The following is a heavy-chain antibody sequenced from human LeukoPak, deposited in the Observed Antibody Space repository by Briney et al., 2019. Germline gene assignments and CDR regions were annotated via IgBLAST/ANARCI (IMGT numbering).Heavy chain of an antibody. Sequence: ASVKVSCKASGYTFTSYDINWVRQATGQGLEWMGWMNPNSGNTGYAQKFQGRVTMTRNTSISTAYMELSSLRSEDTAVYYCARHYDSLEGYYYYMDVWGKGTTVTVSS. CDR3: ARHYDSLEGYYYYMDV. CDR1: GYTFTSYD. V-gene: IGHV1-8*01. D-gene: IGHD3-3*01. J-gene: IGHJ6*03. CDR2: MNPNSGNT.